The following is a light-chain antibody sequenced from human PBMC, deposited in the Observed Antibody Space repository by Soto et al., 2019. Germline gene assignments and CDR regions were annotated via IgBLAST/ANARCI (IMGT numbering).Light chain of an antibody. CDR2: GAS. J-gene: IGKJ1*01. CDR3: QQYNNWPPWT. V-gene: IGKV3-15*01. Sequence: EIVLTQFPATLSLSPGDGATLSCRASQSVSSYLAWYQQKRGQAPRLLIYGASTRATGIPARFSGSGSGTEFTLTISSLQSEDFAVYYCQQYNNWPPWTFGQGTKVDI. CDR1: QSVSSY.